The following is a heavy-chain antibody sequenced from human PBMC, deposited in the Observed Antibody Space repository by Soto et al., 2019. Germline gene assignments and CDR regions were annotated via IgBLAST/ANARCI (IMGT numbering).Heavy chain of an antibody. CDR2: VSGDNGHT. D-gene: IGHD2-15*01. Sequence: QVQLVQSGAEVKKPGASVKVSCKASGYTFTTHGISWVRQAPGQGLEWMGWVSGDNGHTNYAQSLQGRVTMTTDTSTNTAYTERRSLRSDDTAVYYWARDLGYCRSGTCYREWFDPWGQGTLVTVSS. J-gene: IGHJ5*02. CDR1: GYTFTTHG. CDR3: ARDLGYCRSGTCYREWFDP. V-gene: IGHV1-18*01.